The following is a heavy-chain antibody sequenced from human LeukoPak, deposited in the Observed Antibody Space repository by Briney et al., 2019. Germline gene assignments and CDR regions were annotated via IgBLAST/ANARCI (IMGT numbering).Heavy chain of an antibody. CDR1: GYTFTSYD. V-gene: IGHV1-8*02. D-gene: IGHD5-24*01. CDR2: MNPNSGNT. Sequence: ASVKVSCKASGYTFTSYDINWVRQATGQGLEWMGWMNPNSGNTGYAQKFQGRVTMTRNTSISTAYMELSSLRSEDTAVYYCARSVSGDGYNFEDYWGQGTLVTVSS. CDR3: ARSVSGDGYNFEDY. J-gene: IGHJ4*02.